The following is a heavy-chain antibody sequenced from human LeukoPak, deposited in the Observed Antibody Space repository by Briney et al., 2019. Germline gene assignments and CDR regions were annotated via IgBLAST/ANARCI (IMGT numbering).Heavy chain of an antibody. D-gene: IGHD6-13*01. CDR2: ISSSSSYI. V-gene: IGHV3-21*01. J-gene: IGHJ4*02. CDR1: GFTFTRYG. CDR3: ARGLRGAAAGPDDY. Sequence: GGSLRLSCAASGFTFTRYGMVWVRQAPGKGLEWVSSISSSSSYIYYADSVKGRFTISRDNAKNSLYLQMNSLRAEDTAVYYCARGLRGAAAGPDDYWGQGTLVTVSS.